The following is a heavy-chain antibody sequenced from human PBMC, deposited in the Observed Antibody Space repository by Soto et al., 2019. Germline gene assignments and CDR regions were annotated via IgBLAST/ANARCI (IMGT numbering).Heavy chain of an antibody. CDR2: IYHSGST. D-gene: IGHD1-1*01. Sequence: SWKQQPPGKGLEWIGYIYHSGSTYYADSVKGRFTISRDNSKNTLYLQINSLRAEDTAVYYCAKGTTGITDFDSWGQGTLVTVSS. CDR3: AKGTTGITDFDS. J-gene: IGHJ4*02. V-gene: IGHV3-23*01.